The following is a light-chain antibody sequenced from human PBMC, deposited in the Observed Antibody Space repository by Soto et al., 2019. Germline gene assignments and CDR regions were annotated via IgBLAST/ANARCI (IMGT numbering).Light chain of an antibody. Sequence: DIQMTQSPSSLSASVGDRVTITCRASQSIGKYLSWFQQTPGNAPKLLIYAASGLQSGVPSRFSGSGSGIDVTLTINSLQREDLATDYCQQTYNTPLTFGGGTRVDI. J-gene: IGKJ4*01. CDR1: QSIGKY. CDR2: AAS. CDR3: QQTYNTPLT. V-gene: IGKV1-39*01.